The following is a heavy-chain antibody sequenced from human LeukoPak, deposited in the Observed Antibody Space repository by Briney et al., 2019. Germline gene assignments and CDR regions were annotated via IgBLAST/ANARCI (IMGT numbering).Heavy chain of an antibody. CDR2: IYNSGST. D-gene: IGHD5-24*01. Sequence: SETLSFTCTVSGVSISSYHWTWIRQPPGEGLEWIGHIYNSGSTNYNPSLRGRVTISLDTSKNQVSLKLSSVTAADTAMYYCARKDGDGWGQGTLVTVSS. J-gene: IGHJ4*02. V-gene: IGHV4-59*01. CDR3: ARKDGDG. CDR1: GVSISSYH.